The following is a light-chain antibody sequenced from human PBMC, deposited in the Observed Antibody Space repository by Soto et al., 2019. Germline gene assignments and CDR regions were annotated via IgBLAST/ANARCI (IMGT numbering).Light chain of an antibody. J-gene: IGKJ2*01. V-gene: IGKV1-5*03. CDR1: QSISSW. CDR2: KAS. CDR3: QQYNSYSYT. Sequence: DIQMTQSPSTLSASVGDRVTITCLASQSISSWLAWYQQKPGKAPTLLIYKASSLESGVPSRFSGSGSGTEFSLTISSLQPDDFATYYCQQYNSYSYTFGQGTKLEIK.